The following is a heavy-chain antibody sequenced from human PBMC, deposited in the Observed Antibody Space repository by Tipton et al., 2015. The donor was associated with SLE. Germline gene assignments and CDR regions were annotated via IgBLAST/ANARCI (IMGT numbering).Heavy chain of an antibody. Sequence: QLVQSGAEVKEPGSSVKVSCKASGASFSTYAIIWVRQAPGPGLERMVGIIAFLGTTHYAQEFQGRVTITTDESTGTAYMELSGLISEEACVYYSARGPVGVSTRGWLGPRGQGALVTVSS. J-gene: IGHJ5*02. CDR2: IIAFLGTT. CDR1: GASFSTYA. D-gene: IGHD5/OR15-5a*01. CDR3: ARGPVGVSTRGWLGP. V-gene: IGHV1-69*05.